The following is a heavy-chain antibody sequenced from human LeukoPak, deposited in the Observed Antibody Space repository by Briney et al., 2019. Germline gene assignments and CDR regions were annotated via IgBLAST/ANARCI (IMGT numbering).Heavy chain of an antibody. D-gene: IGHD6-19*01. CDR2: ISAYSGHT. V-gene: IGHV1-18*01. Sequence: ASVRVSCKASGYTFTSYGISWVRLAPGQGLEWMGWISAYSGHTNYAQKLQGRVTMTTDTSTTTAYMELRSLISDDTAVYYCARDWGSGWYEANFDYWGQGTLVTVSS. CDR3: ARDWGSGWYEANFDY. J-gene: IGHJ4*02. CDR1: GYTFTSYG.